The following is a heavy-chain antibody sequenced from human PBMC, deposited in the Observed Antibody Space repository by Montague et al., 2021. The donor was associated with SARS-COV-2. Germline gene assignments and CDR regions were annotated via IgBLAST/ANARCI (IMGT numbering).Heavy chain of an antibody. D-gene: IGHD4-17*01. CDR3: ARILATVNAFDI. V-gene: IGHV2-70*11. CDR1: GFSLSTSGMC. CDR2: IDWDDDK. Sequence: PALVKPSQTLTLTCTFSGFSLSTSGMCVSWIRQPPGKALEWLARIDWDDDKYYSTSLKTRLTISKDTSKNQVVLTMTNMDPVDTATYYCARILATVNAFDIWGQGTMVTVSS. J-gene: IGHJ3*02.